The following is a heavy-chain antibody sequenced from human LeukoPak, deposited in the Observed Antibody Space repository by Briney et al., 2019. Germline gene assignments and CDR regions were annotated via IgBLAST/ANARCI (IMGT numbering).Heavy chain of an antibody. CDR1: GFTFSSYG. CDR2: IWYGGSNK. V-gene: IGHV3-33*08. D-gene: IGHD4-11*01. CDR3: ARVPVSTGEVDP. J-gene: IGHJ5*02. Sequence: GGSLRLSCAASGFTFSSYGMHWVRQAPGKGLEWVAVIWYGGSNKYYADSVKGRFTISRDNSKNTLYLQMNSLRAEDTAVYYCARVPVSTGEVDPWGQGTLVTVSS.